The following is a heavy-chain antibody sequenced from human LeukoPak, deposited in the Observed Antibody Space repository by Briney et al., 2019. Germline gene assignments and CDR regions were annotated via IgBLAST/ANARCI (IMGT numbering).Heavy chain of an antibody. CDR1: GYTFTSYG. CDR3: ARGAPVLGYYDSSGYSSVPDI. J-gene: IGHJ3*02. V-gene: IGHV1-18*01. CDR2: ISAYNGNT. Sequence: ASVKVSCKASGYTFTSYGISWVRQAPGQGLEWMGWISAYNGNTNYAQKLQGRVTMTTDTSTTTAYMELRSLRSDDTAVYYCARGAPVLGYYDSSGYSSVPDIWGQGTMVTVSS. D-gene: IGHD3-22*01.